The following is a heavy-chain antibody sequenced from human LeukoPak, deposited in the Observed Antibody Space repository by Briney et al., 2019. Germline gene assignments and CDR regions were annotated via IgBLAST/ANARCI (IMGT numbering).Heavy chain of an antibody. CDR2: INQDGGAK. CDR3: ATIDSSSPRD. Sequence: GGSLRLSCVASGFTFSSYWMTWVRQQPGKELEWVANINQDGGAKYYLDSVKGRFTISRDNANNSLYLQMNSLRVDDTAVYYCATIDSSSPRDWGQGTLVTVSS. V-gene: IGHV3-7*03. D-gene: IGHD6-13*01. CDR1: GFTFSSYW. J-gene: IGHJ4*02.